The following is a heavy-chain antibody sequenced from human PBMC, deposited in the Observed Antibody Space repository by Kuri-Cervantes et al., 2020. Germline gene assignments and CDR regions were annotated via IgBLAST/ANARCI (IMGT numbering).Heavy chain of an antibody. CDR1: GFTVSSNY. V-gene: IGHV3-66*02. CDR3: ARDKGLGGLSQYGMDV. Sequence: GGSLRLSCAASGFTVSSNYMSWVRQAPGKGLEWVSVIYSGGSTYYADSVKGRFTISRDNSKNTLYLQMNSLRAEDTAVYYCARDKGLGGLSQYGMDVWGQGTTVTVSS. J-gene: IGHJ6*02. CDR2: IYSGGST. D-gene: IGHD3-10*01.